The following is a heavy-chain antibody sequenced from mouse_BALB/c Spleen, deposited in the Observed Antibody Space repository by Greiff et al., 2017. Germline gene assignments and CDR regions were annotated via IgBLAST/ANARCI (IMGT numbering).Heavy chain of an antibody. D-gene: IGHD3-1*01. CDR2: ISNGGGST. CDR3: ARHAGGGGFDY. CDR1: GFTFSSYT. Sequence: EVQLVQSGGGLVQPGGSLKLSCAASGFTFSSYTMPWVRQTPEKRLEWVAYISNGGGSTYYPDTVKGRFTISRDNAKNTLYLQMSSLKSEDTAMCYCARHAGGGGFDYWGQGTTVTVSA. J-gene: IGHJ2*01. V-gene: IGHV5-12-2*01.